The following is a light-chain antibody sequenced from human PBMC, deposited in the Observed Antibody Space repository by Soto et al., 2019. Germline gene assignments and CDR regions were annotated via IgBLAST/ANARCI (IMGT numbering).Light chain of an antibody. CDR1: QSVRSSH. J-gene: IGKJ4*01. V-gene: IGKV3-20*01. Sequence: IGITKYPATVAVYPRERATLSCRASQSVRSSHLAWYQQMPGQAPRLLIYGASSRATGIPDRFSGSGSGTDFTLTICILEPEDFTLYCCQDSRILPLRFCGGAKLDI. CDR3: QDSRILPLR. CDR2: GAS.